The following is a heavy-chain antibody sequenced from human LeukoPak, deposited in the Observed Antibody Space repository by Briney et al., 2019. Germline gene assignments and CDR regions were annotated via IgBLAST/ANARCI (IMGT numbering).Heavy chain of an antibody. D-gene: IGHD2-2*01. J-gene: IGHJ4*02. CDR3: ARAGSGRQLLYY. CDR2: IKQDGSEQ. Sequence: QSGGSLRLSCAASGFTFSDYWMNWVRQAPGKGLEWVASIKQDGSEQYYVDSVRGRFTVSRDNAKNSLYLQMNNLRTEDTAVYYCARAGSGRQLLYYWGQGTLVTVSS. V-gene: IGHV3-7*05. CDR1: GFTFSDYW.